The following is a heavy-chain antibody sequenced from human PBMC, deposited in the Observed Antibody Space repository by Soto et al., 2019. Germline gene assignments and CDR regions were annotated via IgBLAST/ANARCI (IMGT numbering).Heavy chain of an antibody. Sequence: VQLLESGGGLVQPGGSLRLSCAASGFSFSDYAMIWVRQAPGKGLEWVANTDHEGGEKFYVDSVKGRFTISRDNAKNSLYLQMNNLRAEDTAVYYCARERRGYSGYDFDYWGQGTLVTVSS. D-gene: IGHD5-12*01. V-gene: IGHV3-7*01. CDR2: TDHEGGEK. CDR1: GFSFSDYA. J-gene: IGHJ4*02. CDR3: ARERRGYSGYDFDY.